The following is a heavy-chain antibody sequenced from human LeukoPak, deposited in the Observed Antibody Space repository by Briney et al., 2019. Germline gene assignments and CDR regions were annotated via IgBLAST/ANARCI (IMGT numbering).Heavy chain of an antibody. Sequence: PSETLSLTCAVYGGSFSGYYWSWIRQPPGKGLEWIGETNHSGSTNYNPSLKSRVTISVDTSKNQFSLKLSSVTAADTAVYYCARGGAGYYDSSGPAPFFDYWGQGTLVTVSS. CDR3: ARGGAGYYDSSGPAPFFDY. D-gene: IGHD3-22*01. CDR1: GGSFSGYY. J-gene: IGHJ4*02. V-gene: IGHV4-34*01. CDR2: TNHSGST.